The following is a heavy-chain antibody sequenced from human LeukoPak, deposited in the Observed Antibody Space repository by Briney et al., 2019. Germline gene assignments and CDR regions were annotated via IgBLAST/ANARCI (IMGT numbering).Heavy chain of an antibody. J-gene: IGHJ4*02. D-gene: IGHD5-24*01. CDR1: GFTFSSYS. CDR2: ISSSSSYI. CDR3: AREGSEYTSRDGYNRGLDY. Sequence: GGSLRLSCAASGFTFSSYSMNWVRQAPGKGLEWVSSISSSSSYIYYADSVKGRFTISRDNAKNSLYLQMNSLRAEDTAVYYCAREGSEYTSRDGYNRGLDYWGQGTLVTVSS. V-gene: IGHV3-21*01.